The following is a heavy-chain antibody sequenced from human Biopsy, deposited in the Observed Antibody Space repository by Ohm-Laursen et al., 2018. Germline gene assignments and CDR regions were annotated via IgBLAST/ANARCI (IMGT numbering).Heavy chain of an antibody. Sequence: SVKVSCKASPYTFTDYNIHWMRQAPGQGLAWLGYINCKTGATNYAQKFQGTVTMTRDTSISTAYLALGSLRSADTAIYYCARDPLNGHKHFDYWGQGSLVTVSS. CDR1: PYTFTDYN. J-gene: IGHJ4*02. CDR2: INCKTGAT. D-gene: IGHD2-8*01. V-gene: IGHV1-2*02. CDR3: ARDPLNGHKHFDY.